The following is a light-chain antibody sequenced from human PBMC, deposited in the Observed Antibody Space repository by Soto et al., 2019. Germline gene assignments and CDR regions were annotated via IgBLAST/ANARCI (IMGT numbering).Light chain of an antibody. CDR3: QQYHNWPPQYT. J-gene: IGKJ2*01. V-gene: IGKV3-15*01. CDR2: GAS. CDR1: QTIRSN. Sequence: EIVMTQSPATLSVSPGERATLSCRASQTIRSNLAWYQQKPGQAPRLLIHGASTRATGVPARFSASGSGTEFTLTITSLQSEDFAVYYCQQYHNWPPQYTFGQGTQLQIK.